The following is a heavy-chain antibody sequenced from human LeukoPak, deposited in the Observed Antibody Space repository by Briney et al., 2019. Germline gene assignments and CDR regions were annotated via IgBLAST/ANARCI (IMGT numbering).Heavy chain of an antibody. J-gene: IGHJ3*02. D-gene: IGHD6-19*01. CDR3: ARDGSRSSGWYGDAFDI. CDR2: IIPIFGTA. CDR1: GGTFSSYA. V-gene: IGHV1-69*13. Sequence: GASVKVSCKASGGTFSSYAISWVRQAPGQGLEWMGGIIPIFGTANYAQKFQGRVTITADESTSTAYMELSSLRSEDTAVYYCARDGSRSSGWYGDAFDIWGQGTMVTVSS.